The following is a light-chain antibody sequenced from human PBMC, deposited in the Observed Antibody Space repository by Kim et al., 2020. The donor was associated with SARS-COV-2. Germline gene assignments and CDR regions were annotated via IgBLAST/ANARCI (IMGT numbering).Light chain of an antibody. V-gene: IGKV3-20*01. CDR1: SSGY. Sequence: SSGYLNWYQQKPGQPPSLLIYGVSTRATGIPDRFSGIGSGTDFTLTISRLEPEDFAVYYCQQYGRAPYTFGQGTKLEI. CDR3: QQYGRAPYT. CDR2: GVS. J-gene: IGKJ2*01.